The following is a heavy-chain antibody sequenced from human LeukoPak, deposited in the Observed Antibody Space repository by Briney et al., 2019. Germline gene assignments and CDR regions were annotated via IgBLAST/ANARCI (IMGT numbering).Heavy chain of an antibody. V-gene: IGHV1-2*02. CDR1: GYTFTGYY. Sequence: ASVKVSCKASGYTFTGYYMHWVRQAPGQGLEWMGWINPNSGGTNYAQKFQGRVTMTRDRSISTAYMELSRLRSDDTAVYYCARDGGGVAYYGSGSYPFDPWGQGTLVTVSS. D-gene: IGHD3-10*01. CDR2: INPNSGGT. J-gene: IGHJ5*02. CDR3: ARDGGGVAYYGSGSYPFDP.